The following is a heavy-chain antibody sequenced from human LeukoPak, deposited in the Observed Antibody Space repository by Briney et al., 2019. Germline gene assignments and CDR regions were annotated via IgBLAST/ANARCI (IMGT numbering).Heavy chain of an antibody. D-gene: IGHD2-15*01. J-gene: IGHJ4*02. CDR3: ARDCIGCHGFDY. V-gene: IGHV1-18*01. Sequence: ASVKVSCKASGYTFTSYGITWVRQAPGQGLEWMGWVSAYADNTNYVQKIQGRVTMTTDTSTSTAYMELRSLRSDNTAVYYCARDCIGCHGFDYWGQGTLVTVSS. CDR1: GYTFTSYG. CDR2: VSAYADNT.